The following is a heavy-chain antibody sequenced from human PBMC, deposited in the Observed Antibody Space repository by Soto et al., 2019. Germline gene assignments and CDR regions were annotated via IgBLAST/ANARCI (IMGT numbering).Heavy chain of an antibody. CDR3: ARIGGYHGPLDS. D-gene: IGHD6-25*01. CDR1: GGNKCRSR. V-gene: IGHV4-59*01. Sequence: YTVVGGNKCRSRWWWNRQAPGGGLEWIGYTYHRGRTNYSPSLKSRVAISLDTSENQFSLKVNSVTAADTAVYYCARIGGYHGPLDSWGQGTPVTVSS. J-gene: IGHJ4*02. CDR2: TYHRGRT.